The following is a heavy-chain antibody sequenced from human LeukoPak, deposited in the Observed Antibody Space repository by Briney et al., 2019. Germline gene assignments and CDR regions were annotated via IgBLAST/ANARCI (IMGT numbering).Heavy chain of an antibody. CDR2: IYHSGST. J-gene: IGHJ4*02. Sequence: PSETLSLTCTVSGGSISSGGYYWSWIQQPPGKGLEWIGYIYHSGSTYYNPSLKSRVTISVDRSKNQFSLKLSSVTAADTAVYYCARVGQMGLPTVDYWGQGTLVTVSS. CDR1: GGSISSGGYY. CDR3: ARVGQMGLPTVDY. D-gene: IGHD1-7*01. V-gene: IGHV4-30-2*01.